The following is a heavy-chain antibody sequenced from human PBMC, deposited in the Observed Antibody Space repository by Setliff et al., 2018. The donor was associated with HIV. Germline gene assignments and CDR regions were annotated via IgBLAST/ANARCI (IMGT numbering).Heavy chain of an antibody. V-gene: IGHV3-11*06. Sequence: GSLRLSCAASAFSFTDYYMSWVRQAPGKGLEWVSYISSSGGSYTNYADSVKGRFTISRDIAKNSLFLQMNSLRAEDTAVYYCARTMTGSLGWFDPWGQGTLVTVSS. CDR1: AFSFTDYY. CDR3: ARTMTGSLGWFDP. D-gene: IGHD3-9*01. CDR2: ISSSGGSYT. J-gene: IGHJ5*02.